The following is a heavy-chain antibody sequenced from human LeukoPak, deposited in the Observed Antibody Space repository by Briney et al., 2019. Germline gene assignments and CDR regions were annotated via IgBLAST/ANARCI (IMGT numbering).Heavy chain of an antibody. CDR2: IYHSGST. CDR1: GGSISSGGYS. V-gene: IGHV4-30-2*01. D-gene: IGHD5-18*01. Sequence: SQTLSLTCAVSGGSISSGGYSWSWIRQPPGKGLEWIGYIYHSGSTYYNPSLKSRVTISVDRSKNQFSLKLSSVTAEDTALYYCAKDLTPLWIPILPLDYWGQGTLVTVSS. CDR3: AKDLTPLWIPILPLDY. J-gene: IGHJ4*02.